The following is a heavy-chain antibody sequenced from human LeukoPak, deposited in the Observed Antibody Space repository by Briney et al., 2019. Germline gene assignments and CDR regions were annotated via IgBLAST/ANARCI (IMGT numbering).Heavy chain of an antibody. V-gene: IGHV3-30*02. CDR1: GFTFSSYS. D-gene: IGHD3-16*02. J-gene: IGHJ6*03. Sequence: GGSLRLSCAASGFTFSSYSMHWVRQAPGKGLEWVAFIRYDGSNKYYADSVKGRFTISRDNSRNTLYLQMNSLTAEDTAVFYCAKDGVILAPGVYWYMDVWGRGTTVTVSS. CDR3: AKDGVILAPGVYWYMDV. CDR2: IRYDGSNK.